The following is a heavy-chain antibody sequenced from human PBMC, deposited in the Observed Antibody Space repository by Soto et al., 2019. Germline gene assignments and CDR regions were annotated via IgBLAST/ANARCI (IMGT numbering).Heavy chain of an antibody. Sequence: QVQLVQSEGELRQPGASVTVSCRASGYTFTSYGIIWVRQAPGQGLEWMGYISPNSGATTYAQNLQGSLTLTTDTATSTAYLELRSLSSDDTAIYYFVREMWTRSGPQNFFDYWGLGALVTVSS. V-gene: IGHV1-18*01. CDR2: ISPNSGAT. J-gene: IGHJ4*02. CDR1: GYTFTSYG. CDR3: VREMWTRSGPQNFFDY. D-gene: IGHD6-25*01.